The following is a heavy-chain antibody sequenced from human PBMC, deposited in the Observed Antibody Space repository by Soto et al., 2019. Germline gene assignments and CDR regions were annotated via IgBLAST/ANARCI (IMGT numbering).Heavy chain of an antibody. CDR3: AKLLVFVDHADMDV. V-gene: IGHV1-69*02. CDR1: GGSFISYI. J-gene: IGHJ6*03. Sequence: QVQLVQSGAEVRKPGSSVKVSCEASGGSFISYIFTWVRQAPGQGLEWMGRSIPIQGRADYALKFQDRFTITADRSTQTVYMELRSLRPEDTSLYYCAKLLVFVDHADMDVWGKGTTVTVSS. CDR2: SIPIQGRA. D-gene: IGHD2-21*01.